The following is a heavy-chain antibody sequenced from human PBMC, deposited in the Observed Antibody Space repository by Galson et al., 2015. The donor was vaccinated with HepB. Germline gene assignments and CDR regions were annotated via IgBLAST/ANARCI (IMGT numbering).Heavy chain of an antibody. CDR1: GGSISSGSYY. Sequence: TCTVSGGSISSGSYYWSWIRQPAGKGLEWIGRIYTGGSTNYNPSLKSRVTMSVDTSKNQFSLKLSSVTAADTAVYYCARYNDFWSGYFDYWGQGTLVTVSS. D-gene: IGHD3-3*01. V-gene: IGHV4-61*02. CDR2: IYTGGST. CDR3: ARYNDFWSGYFDY. J-gene: IGHJ4*02.